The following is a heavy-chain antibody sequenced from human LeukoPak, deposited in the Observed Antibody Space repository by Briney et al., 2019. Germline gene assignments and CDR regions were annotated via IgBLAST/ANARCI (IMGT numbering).Heavy chain of an antibody. J-gene: IGHJ5*02. V-gene: IGHV3-66*01. D-gene: IGHD6-19*01. Sequence: GGPLRLSCAASGFTVSSNYMSWVRQAPGKGLEWVSVIYSGGSTYYADSVKGRFTISRDNSKNTLYLQMNSLRAEDTAVYYCAREGSSGWYEDPWGQGTLVTVSS. CDR2: IYSGGST. CDR3: AREGSSGWYEDP. CDR1: GFTVSSNY.